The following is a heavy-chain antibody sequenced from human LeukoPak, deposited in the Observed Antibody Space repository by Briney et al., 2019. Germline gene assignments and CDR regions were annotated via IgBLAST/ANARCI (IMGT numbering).Heavy chain of an antibody. V-gene: IGHV4-59*08. Sequence: SETLSLTCTVSGGFISSYYWSWIRQPPGKGLEWIGYIYYSGSTNYNPSLKSRVTISVDTSKNQFSLKLSSVTAADTAVYYCASGNYGGNSLYFDYWGQGTLVTVSS. CDR3: ASGNYGGNSLYFDY. D-gene: IGHD4-23*01. CDR2: IYYSGST. CDR1: GGFISSYY. J-gene: IGHJ4*02.